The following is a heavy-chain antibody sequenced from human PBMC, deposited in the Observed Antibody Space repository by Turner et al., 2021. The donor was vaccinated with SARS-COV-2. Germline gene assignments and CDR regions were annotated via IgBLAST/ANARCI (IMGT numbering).Heavy chain of an antibody. CDR1: GLSFSSYA. Sequence: QGLLEQPGAEVRKPGSSVKVFCRASGLSFSSYAVSWVRQAPGQGREWLGGTIPMLESANYAQRFQGRVTMTADASTKTSYLELSSLTSEDTAKYFCATIQHTSGGRRGFRYYAMDVWGPGTTVIVSS. D-gene: IGHD2-15*01. CDR2: TIPMLESA. V-gene: IGHV1-69*01. CDR3: ATIQHTSGGRRGFRYYAMDV. J-gene: IGHJ6*02.